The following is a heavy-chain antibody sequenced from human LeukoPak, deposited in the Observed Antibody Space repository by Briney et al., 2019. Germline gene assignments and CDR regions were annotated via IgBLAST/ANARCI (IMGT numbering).Heavy chain of an antibody. CDR3: AKDGGSAFDY. V-gene: IGHV1-8*03. CDR1: GYTFTSYD. D-gene: IGHD3-10*01. J-gene: IGHJ4*02. CDR2: MNPNSGNT. Sequence: ASVKVSCKASGYTFTSYDINWVRQATGQGLEWMGWMNPNSGNTGYAQKFQGRVTITRNTSISTAYMELNSLRAEDTAVYYCAKDGGSAFDYWGQGTLVTVSS.